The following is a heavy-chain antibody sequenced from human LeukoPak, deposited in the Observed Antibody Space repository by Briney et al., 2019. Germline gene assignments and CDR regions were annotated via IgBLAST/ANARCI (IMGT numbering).Heavy chain of an antibody. CDR1: GFTFSSYA. CDR3: ARDKTTTVTPRRVGWFDP. CDR2: ISYDGSNK. Sequence: PGGSLRLSCAASGFTFSSYAMHWVRQAPGKGLEWVAVISYDGSNKYYADSVKGRFTISRDNSKNTLYLQMNSLRAEDTAVYYCARDKTTTVTPRRVGWFDPWGQGTLVTASS. V-gene: IGHV3-30-3*01. D-gene: IGHD4-17*01. J-gene: IGHJ5*02.